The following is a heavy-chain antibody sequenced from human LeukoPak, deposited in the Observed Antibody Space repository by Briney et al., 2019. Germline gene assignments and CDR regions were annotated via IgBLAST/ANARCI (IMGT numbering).Heavy chain of an antibody. D-gene: IGHD1-26*01. CDR2: ITSNSYI. J-gene: IGHJ4*02. Sequence: PGESLRLSCATSGFTFSDFSMSWVRQAPGRGLEWVSVITSNSYIFDADSVKGRFTTSRDNAKKSLYLQMNSLRAEDTAVYYCARGSMGRTTGPHYDWGRGTLVTVSS. CDR1: GFTFSDFS. V-gene: IGHV3-21*01. CDR3: ARGSMGRTTGPHYD.